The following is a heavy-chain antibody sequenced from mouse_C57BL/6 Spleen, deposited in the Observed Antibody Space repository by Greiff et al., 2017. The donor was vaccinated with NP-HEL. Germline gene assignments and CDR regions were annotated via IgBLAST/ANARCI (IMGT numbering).Heavy chain of an antibody. CDR2: IRLKSDNYAT. J-gene: IGHJ4*01. Sequence: EVKLMESGGGLVQPGGSMKLSCVASGFTFSNYWMNWVRQSPEKGLEWVAQIRLKSDNYATHYAESVKGRFTISRDDSKSSVYLQMNNLRAEDTGIYYCTEGSSGYCAMDYWGQGTSVTVSS. D-gene: IGHD3-2*02. CDR1: GFTFSNYW. CDR3: TEGSSGYCAMDY. V-gene: IGHV6-3*01.